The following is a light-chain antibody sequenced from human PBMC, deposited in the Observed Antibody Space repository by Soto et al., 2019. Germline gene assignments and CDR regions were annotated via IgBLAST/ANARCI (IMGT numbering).Light chain of an antibody. CDR1: RSNIGSNT. J-gene: IGLJ2*01. V-gene: IGLV1-44*01. CDR2: SNN. CDR3: ATWDDSLNGHVV. Sequence: QSVLTQPPSESGTPGQRVTISCSGSRSNIGSNTVNWYQQLPGTAPKFLIYSNNQRPSGVPKRFSGSKSGTSASLAISGVQSEDEADYYCATWDDSLNGHVVFGGGTKLTVL.